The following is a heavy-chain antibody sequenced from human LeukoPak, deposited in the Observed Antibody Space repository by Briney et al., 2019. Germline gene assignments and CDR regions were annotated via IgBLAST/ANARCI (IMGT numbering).Heavy chain of an antibody. V-gene: IGHV3-21*01. CDR3: ARVHGGYPFDQ. J-gene: IGHJ4*02. CDR1: GFTFSNYN. CDR2: ITSDGRYK. D-gene: IGHD2-15*01. Sequence: GGSLRLSCAASGFTFSNYNMNWVRQAPGKSLEWVSSITSDGRYKYYVDSVRGRFTISRDNDKNSLFLQVDSLRAEDTAVYYCARVHGGYPFDQWGQGTLVTVSS.